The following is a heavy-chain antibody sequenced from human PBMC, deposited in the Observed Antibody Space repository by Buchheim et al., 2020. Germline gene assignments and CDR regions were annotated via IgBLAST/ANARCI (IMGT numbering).Heavy chain of an antibody. CDR1: GFIFRHYA. J-gene: IGHJ4*02. CDR3: ARGVPPDY. Sequence: QVQLVESGGGVVQPGRSLRLSCAASGFIFRHYAMYWVRQTPGEGLEWVAVMSYDARNEYYADYVKGRFTISRDNSKHMLYLQMNSLRVEDTAVYYCARGVPPDYWGQGIL. V-gene: IGHV3-30*04. CDR2: MSYDARNE.